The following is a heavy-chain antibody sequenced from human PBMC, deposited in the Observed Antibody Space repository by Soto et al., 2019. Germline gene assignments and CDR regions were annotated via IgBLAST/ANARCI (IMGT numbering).Heavy chain of an antibody. Sequence: GGSLRLSCAASGFTFSSYAMSCVRQAPGKGLEWVSAISGSGGSTYYADSVKGRFTISRDNSKNTMYLQMNSLRAEDTAVYYCAKGPRVNTFGGVIAPFDYWGQGTLVTVSS. CDR1: GFTFSSYA. CDR3: AKGPRVNTFGGVIAPFDY. D-gene: IGHD3-16*02. V-gene: IGHV3-23*01. CDR2: ISGSGGST. J-gene: IGHJ4*02.